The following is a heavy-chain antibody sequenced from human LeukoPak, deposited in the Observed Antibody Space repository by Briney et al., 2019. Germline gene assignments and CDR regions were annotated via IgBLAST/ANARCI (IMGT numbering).Heavy chain of an antibody. Sequence: GASVKVSCKASGYTFTDYYLHWVRQAPGQGLEWMGWIHPNSGGTNYAQKFQGRVAMTRDTSISTAYMELSSLRSDDTAVYYCARLAAVPGCGQGTLVTVSS. CDR3: ARLAAVPG. V-gene: IGHV1-2*02. CDR1: GYTFTDYY. CDR2: IHPNSGGT. D-gene: IGHD6-19*01. J-gene: IGHJ1*01.